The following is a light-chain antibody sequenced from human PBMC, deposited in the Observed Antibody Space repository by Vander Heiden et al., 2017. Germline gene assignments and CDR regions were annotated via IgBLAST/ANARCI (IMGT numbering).Light chain of an antibody. CDR2: GAS. J-gene: IGKJ5*01. Sequence: EIVLTQSPGTLSLSPGERATLSCRASQSVSSSYLAWYQQKPGQAPRLLIYGASSRATGIPDRFSGSGSGTDFTLTISRLEPEDFAVYYCQQEGSSPITFGQGTQMEIK. CDR1: QSVSSSY. V-gene: IGKV3-20*01. CDR3: QQEGSSPIT.